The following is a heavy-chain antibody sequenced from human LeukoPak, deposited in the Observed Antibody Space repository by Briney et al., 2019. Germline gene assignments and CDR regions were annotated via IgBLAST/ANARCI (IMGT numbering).Heavy chain of an antibody. J-gene: IGHJ3*02. CDR3: ARKTAVAAYAFDI. D-gene: IGHD6-19*01. CDR2: IYYSGST. CDR1: GGYISSYY. V-gene: IGHV4-59*08. Sequence: SETLSLTCTVSGGYISSYYWSWIRRPPGKGLEWIGYIYYSGSTNYNPSLKSRVTISVDTSKNQFSLKLSSVTAADTAVYYCARKTAVAAYAFDIWGQGTMVTASS.